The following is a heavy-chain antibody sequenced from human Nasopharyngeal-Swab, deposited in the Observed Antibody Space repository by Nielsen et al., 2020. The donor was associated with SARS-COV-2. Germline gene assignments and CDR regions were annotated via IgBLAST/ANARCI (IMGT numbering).Heavy chain of an antibody. J-gene: IGHJ4*02. V-gene: IGHV3-21*01. Sequence: GESLKISCAASGFTFSDYSMNWVRQTPGKGLAWVSSITSSSRYIYYADSVKGRFTISRDNGKNSLYLQMSSLRAEDTAVYYCVRALNDNGDYVGDCWGQGTLVTVSS. CDR2: ITSSSRYI. CDR1: GFTFSDYS. CDR3: VRALNDNGDYVGDC. D-gene: IGHD4-17*01.